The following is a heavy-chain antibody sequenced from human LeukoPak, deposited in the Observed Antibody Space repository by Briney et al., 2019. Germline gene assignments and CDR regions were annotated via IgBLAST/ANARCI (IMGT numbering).Heavy chain of an antibody. V-gene: IGHV4-61*02. CDR1: GGSISSGSYY. Sequence: PSETLSHTCTVSGGSISSGSYYWSWIRQPAGKGLEWIGRIYTSGSTNYNPSLKSRVTISVDTSKNQFSLKLSSVTAADTAVYYCARGSAEFDYWGQGTLVTVSS. CDR2: IYTSGST. D-gene: IGHD6-13*01. J-gene: IGHJ4*02. CDR3: ARGSAEFDY.